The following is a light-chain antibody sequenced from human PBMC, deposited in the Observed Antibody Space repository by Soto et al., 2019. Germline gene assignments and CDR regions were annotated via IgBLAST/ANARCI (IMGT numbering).Light chain of an antibody. V-gene: IGKV3-11*01. CDR1: QTVSSY. CDR2: DAS. Sequence: EIVLTQSPATLSLSPGERATLSCRASQTVSSYLAWYQQNPGQAPRLLIYDASNRATDIPPRFSGSGSGTDFTLTISSLEPEDFAVYYCQQRNYWPITFGQGTRLEIK. J-gene: IGKJ5*01. CDR3: QQRNYWPIT.